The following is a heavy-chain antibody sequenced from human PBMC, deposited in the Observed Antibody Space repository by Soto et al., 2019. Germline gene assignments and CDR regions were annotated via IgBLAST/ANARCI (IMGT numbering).Heavy chain of an antibody. CDR1: GYTFTSYY. D-gene: IGHD2-15*01. CDR2: INPSGGST. Sequence: ASVKVSCKASGYTFTSYYMHWVRQAPGQGLEWMGIINPSGGSTSYAQKFQGRVTMTRDTSTSTVYMELSSPRSEDTAVYYCALLCSGGSCYLGNDAFDIWGQGAMVTVSS. CDR3: ALLCSGGSCYLGNDAFDI. J-gene: IGHJ3*02. V-gene: IGHV1-46*03.